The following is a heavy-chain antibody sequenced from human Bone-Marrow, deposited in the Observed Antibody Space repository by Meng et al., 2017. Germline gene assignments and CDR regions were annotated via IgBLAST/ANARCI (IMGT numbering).Heavy chain of an antibody. J-gene: IGHJ4*02. D-gene: IGHD3-16*01. CDR3: ARDMMD. CDR1: GFTFSRNY. CDR2: INPDGSSS. V-gene: IGHV3-74*01. Sequence: EEQLVGAGGGLAQPGGCLRPCCAASGFTFSRNYMHWVRQTPGKGLVWVSRINPDGSSSNNADSVKGRFTVSRDNSKNTLYLQMNSLRAEDTAMYYCARDMMDLGQGTLVTVSS.